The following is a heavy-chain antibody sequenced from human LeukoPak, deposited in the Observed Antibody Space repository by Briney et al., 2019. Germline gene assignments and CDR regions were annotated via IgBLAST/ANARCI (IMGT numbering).Heavy chain of an antibody. Sequence: SQTLSLTCAISGDSVSSNSAAWNWIRQSPSRGLEWLGRTYYRSKWYNDYAVSVKSRITINPDTSKNQFSLQLNSVTPEDTAVYYCARGIVVPAAHSKYYYYYYYMDVWGKGTTVTVSS. CDR3: ARGIVVPAAHSKYYYYYYYMDV. CDR1: GDSVSSNSAA. V-gene: IGHV6-1*01. CDR2: TYYRSKWYN. D-gene: IGHD2-2*01. J-gene: IGHJ6*03.